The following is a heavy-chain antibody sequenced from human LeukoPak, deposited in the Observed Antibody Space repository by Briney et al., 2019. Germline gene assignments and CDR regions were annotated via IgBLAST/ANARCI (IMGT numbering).Heavy chain of an antibody. Sequence: ASVKVSCKASGYTFSGYYIHWVRQAPGQGLEWMGWINPNSGGTNYAQKFQGRVTMTRDTSISTAYMELSRLRSDDTAVYYCARVVQSTDSSGFYLPEYFQHWGQGTLVTVSS. CDR3: ARVVQSTDSSGFYLPEYFQH. D-gene: IGHD3-22*01. CDR2: INPNSGGT. V-gene: IGHV1-2*02. CDR1: GYTFSGYY. J-gene: IGHJ1*01.